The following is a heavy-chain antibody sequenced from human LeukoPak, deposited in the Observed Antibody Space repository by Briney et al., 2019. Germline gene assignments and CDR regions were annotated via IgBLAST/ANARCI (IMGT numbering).Heavy chain of an antibody. V-gene: IGHV4-59*01. CDR2: IHYTGST. J-gene: IGHJ4*02. Sequence: SETLSLTCTVSGGSISTYYWSWIRQPPGNGLEWIGYIHYTGSTNYNPSLKSRVTISVDTSKNQFSLKLSSVTAADTAVYYCARYFDTSAYHYHFDYWGQGTLVTVSS. CDR3: ARYFDTSAYHYHFDY. CDR1: GGSISTYY. D-gene: IGHD3-22*01.